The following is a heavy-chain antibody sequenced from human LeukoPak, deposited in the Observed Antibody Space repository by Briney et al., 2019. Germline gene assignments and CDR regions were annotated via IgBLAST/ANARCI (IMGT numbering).Heavy chain of an antibody. D-gene: IGHD3-22*01. Sequence: PAGSLRLFRAASGFNVRSNYMSWVRQASGKGLEWVSVIYSGGSTYYADSVKDRFTISRDNSKNTLYLQMNSLRAEDTAVYYCGAMIVVVPWAFDIWGQGTMVTFSS. V-gene: IGHV3-53*01. CDR3: GAMIVVVPWAFDI. CDR1: GFNVRSNY. J-gene: IGHJ3*02. CDR2: IYSGGST.